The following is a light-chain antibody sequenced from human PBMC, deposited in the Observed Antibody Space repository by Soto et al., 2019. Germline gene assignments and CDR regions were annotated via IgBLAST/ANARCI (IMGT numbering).Light chain of an antibody. V-gene: IGKV3-20*01. CDR2: GAS. J-gene: IGKJ4*01. Sequence: EIVLTQSPGTLTLYPGERATLSCRASQSVGRNYFAWYQQKPGQAPRLLIYGASIRATGIPDRFSGSGSGTHFTLTLSRLEPEDFAVYYCQQYASSPLTFGEGTKLEIK. CDR1: QSVGRNY. CDR3: QQYASSPLT.